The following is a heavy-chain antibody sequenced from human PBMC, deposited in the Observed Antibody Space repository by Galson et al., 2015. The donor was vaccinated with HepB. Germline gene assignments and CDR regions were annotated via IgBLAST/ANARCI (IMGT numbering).Heavy chain of an antibody. J-gene: IGHJ4*02. CDR3: ATGWGSYPSLGY. D-gene: IGHD1-26*01. V-gene: IGHV1-24*01. CDR1: GYTLTELS. Sequence: SVKVSCKVSGYTLTELSMHWVRQAPGKGLEWMGGFDPEDGETIYAQKFQGRVTMTEDTSTDTAYMELSSLRSEDTAVYYCATGWGSYPSLGYWGQGTLVTVSS. CDR2: FDPEDGET.